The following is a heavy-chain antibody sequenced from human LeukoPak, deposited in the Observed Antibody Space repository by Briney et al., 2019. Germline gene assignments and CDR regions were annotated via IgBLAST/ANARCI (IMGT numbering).Heavy chain of an antibody. CDR1: GFTFSSYA. Sequence: GGSLRLSCAASGFTFSSYAMHWVRQAPGKGLEYVSAISSNGGSTYYANSVKGRFTISSDNSKNTLYLQMGSLRAEDMAVYYCARSGRSDFWSGYPIDCWGQGTLVTVSS. J-gene: IGHJ4*02. CDR3: ARSGRSDFWSGYPIDC. V-gene: IGHV3-64*01. D-gene: IGHD3-3*01. CDR2: ISSNGGST.